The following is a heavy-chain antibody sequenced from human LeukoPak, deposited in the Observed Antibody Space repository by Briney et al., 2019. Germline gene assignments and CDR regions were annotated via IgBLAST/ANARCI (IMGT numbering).Heavy chain of an antibody. Sequence: PSETLSLTCAVYGGSFSGYYWSWIRQPPGKGLEWIGEINHSGSTNYNPSLKSRVTISVDTSKNQFSLKLSSVTAADTAVYYCARARGFSVGWAVDAFDIWGPGTVVTVSS. J-gene: IGHJ3*02. CDR1: GGSFSGYY. D-gene: IGHD6-19*01. CDR3: ARARGFSVGWAVDAFDI. CDR2: INHSGST. V-gene: IGHV4-34*01.